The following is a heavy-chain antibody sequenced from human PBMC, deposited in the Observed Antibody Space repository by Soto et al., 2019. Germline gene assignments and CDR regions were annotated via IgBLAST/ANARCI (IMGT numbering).Heavy chain of an antibody. J-gene: IGHJ4*02. D-gene: IGHD5-12*01. V-gene: IGHV3-48*04. Sequence: EVQLVESGGGLVQPGGSLRLSCAASGFTFSAFNMNWVRQPPGKGLEWVSYISTSSSNIYYADSVKGRFTISRDNAKSSLHLQMNSLRVEDTAVYYCARDPPYSGYDYQFDYWGQGTLVTVSS. CDR1: GFTFSAFN. CDR3: ARDPPYSGYDYQFDY. CDR2: ISTSSSNI.